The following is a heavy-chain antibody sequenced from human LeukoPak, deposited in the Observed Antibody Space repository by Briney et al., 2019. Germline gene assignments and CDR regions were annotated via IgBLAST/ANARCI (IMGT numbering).Heavy chain of an antibody. V-gene: IGHV3-21*01. CDR3: AKGGVRGVIITLFDY. CDR1: GFTFSSYS. J-gene: IGHJ4*02. CDR2: ISSSSSYI. Sequence: GGSLRLSCAASGFTFSSYSMNWVRQAPGKGLEWVSSISSSSSYIYYAASVKGRFTISRDNAKNSLYLQMNSLRAEDTAVYYCAKGGVRGVIITLFDYWGQGTLVTVSS. D-gene: IGHD3-10*01.